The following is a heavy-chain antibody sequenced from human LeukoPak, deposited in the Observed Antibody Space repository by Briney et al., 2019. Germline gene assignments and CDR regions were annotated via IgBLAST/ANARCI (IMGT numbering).Heavy chain of an antibody. J-gene: IGHJ6*03. CDR2: INPSGGST. CDR3: ARDIAAAGTSPNYYYYMDV. Sequence: ASVKVSCKASGYTFTSYYMHWVRQAPGQGLEWMGIINPSGGSTSYAQKFQGRVTMTRDMSTSTVYMELSSLRSEDTAVYYCARDIAAAGTSPNYYYYMDVWGKGTTVTVSS. V-gene: IGHV1-46*01. CDR1: GYTFTSYY. D-gene: IGHD6-13*01.